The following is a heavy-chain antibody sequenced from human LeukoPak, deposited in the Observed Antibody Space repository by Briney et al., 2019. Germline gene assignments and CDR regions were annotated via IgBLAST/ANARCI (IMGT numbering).Heavy chain of an antibody. CDR3: AREWSHFGDY. CDR1: GYTFTSQG. Sequence: ASVKVSCKTSGYTFTSQGIYWVRQAPVQGPEYMGWISPYNGNTNYAQKLQGRVFMTTDTSTNTAYMELRSLGSDDTAVYYCAREWSHFGDYWGQGALVTVSS. D-gene: IGHD3-3*02. CDR2: ISPYNGNT. V-gene: IGHV1-18*01. J-gene: IGHJ4*02.